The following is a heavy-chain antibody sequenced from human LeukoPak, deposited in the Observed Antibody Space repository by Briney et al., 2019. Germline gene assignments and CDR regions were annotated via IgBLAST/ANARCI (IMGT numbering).Heavy chain of an antibody. CDR1: GGSISSSSYY. CDR3: ARDSPHYYGSGVSDY. D-gene: IGHD3-10*01. Sequence: SETLSLTCTVSGGSISSSSYYWGWIRQPPGKGLEWIGSIYYSRSTYYNPSLKSRVTISVDTSKNQFSLKLSSVTAADTAVYYCARDSPHYYGSGVSDYWGQGTLVTVSS. V-gene: IGHV4-39*07. J-gene: IGHJ4*02. CDR2: IYYSRST.